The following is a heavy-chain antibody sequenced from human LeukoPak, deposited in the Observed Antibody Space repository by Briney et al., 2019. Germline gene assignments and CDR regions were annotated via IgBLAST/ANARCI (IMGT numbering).Heavy chain of an antibody. CDR2: IYYSGST. Sequence: SETLSLTCTVSGGSISSSSYYWGWIRQPPGKGLEWIGSIYYSGSTYYNPSLKSRVTISVDTSKNQFSLKLSSVTAADTAVYYCARHHRHGSGSYYSRSYYYYYMDVWGKGTTVTISS. CDR3: ARHHRHGSGSYYSRSYYYYYMDV. J-gene: IGHJ6*03. V-gene: IGHV4-39*07. D-gene: IGHD3-10*01. CDR1: GGSISSSSYY.